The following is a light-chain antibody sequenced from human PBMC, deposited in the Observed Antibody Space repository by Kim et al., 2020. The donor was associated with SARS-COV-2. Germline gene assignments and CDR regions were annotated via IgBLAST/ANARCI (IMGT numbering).Light chain of an antibody. CDR2: DVS. Sequence: QSVLTQPASVSGSPGQSITISCTGTSSDVGGFNYGSWYQQHPGKAPKLMIYDVSDRPSGVSNRFSGSKSGYRASLTISGLQAEDEADYYCSSYTSTYVIFGGGTQLTVL. V-gene: IGLV2-14*03. CDR1: SSDVGGFNY. J-gene: IGLJ2*01. CDR3: SSYTSTYVI.